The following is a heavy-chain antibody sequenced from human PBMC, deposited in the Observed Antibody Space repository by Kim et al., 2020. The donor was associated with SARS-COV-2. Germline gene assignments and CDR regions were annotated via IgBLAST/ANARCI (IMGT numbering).Heavy chain of an antibody. Sequence: GGSLRLSCAASGFTFSRSAMSWVRQAPGKGLEWVSGIGNSDEGTYYADSVKGRFTISRDSSRNTFHLQMNSLRAEDSAIYYCAKEGGNGKYFEHWGQGTLGT. CDR2: IGNSDEGT. J-gene: IGHJ1*01. CDR3: AKEGGNGKYFEH. V-gene: IGHV3-23*01. CDR1: GFTFSRSA. D-gene: IGHD5-12*01.